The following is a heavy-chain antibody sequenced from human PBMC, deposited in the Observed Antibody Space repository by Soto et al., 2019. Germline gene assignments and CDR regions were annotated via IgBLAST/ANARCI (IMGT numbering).Heavy chain of an antibody. V-gene: IGHV1-2*04. CDR3: ARAKETWSNTYYYYYGMDV. CDR1: GYTFTGYY. J-gene: IGHJ6*02. Sequence: ASVKVSCKASGYTFTGYYMHWVRQAPGQGLEWMGWVNPNSGGTNYAQKFQGWVTMTRDTSISTAYMELSRLRSDDTAVYYCARAKETWSNTYYYYYGMDVWGQGKMVTVSS. D-gene: IGHD2-8*01. CDR2: VNPNSGGT.